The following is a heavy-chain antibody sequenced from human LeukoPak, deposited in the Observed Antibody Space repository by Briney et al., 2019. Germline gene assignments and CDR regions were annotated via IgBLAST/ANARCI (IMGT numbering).Heavy chain of an antibody. D-gene: IGHD3-22*01. V-gene: IGHV3-48*01. CDR1: GFTFSSYS. J-gene: IGHJ3*02. CDR3: ASLTMIVVGDAFDI. Sequence: PGGSLRLSCAASGFTFSSYSMNWVRQAPGKGLEWVSYISSSSSTIYYADSVKGRFTISRDNAKNSLYLQMNSLRAEDTAVYYCASLTMIVVGDAFDIWGRGTMVTVSS. CDR2: ISSSSSTI.